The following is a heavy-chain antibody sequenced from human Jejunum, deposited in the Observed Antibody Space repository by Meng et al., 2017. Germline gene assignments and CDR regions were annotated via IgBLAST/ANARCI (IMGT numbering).Heavy chain of an antibody. Sequence: QLRHSLRGLSQPSLTLSRTLSSFANSFYGNRAAWHWIRQSPSTGLDWLGRPYYRSKWYNDYAESVKSRININPDTSKNQFSLQLKSVTPEDTAVYYCVRTSNWSLDYWGQGTLVTVSS. D-gene: IGHD6-13*01. CDR3: VRTSNWSLDY. CDR2: PYYRSKWYN. V-gene: IGHV6-1*01. J-gene: IGHJ4*01. CDR1: ANSFYGNRAA.